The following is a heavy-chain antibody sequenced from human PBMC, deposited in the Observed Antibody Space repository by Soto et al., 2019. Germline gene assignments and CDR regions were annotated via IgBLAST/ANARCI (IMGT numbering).Heavy chain of an antibody. D-gene: IGHD4-4*01. CDR3: ARGSSQYWFDP. CDR1: GYTFTSYY. J-gene: IGHJ5*02. CDR2: INPSGGST. Sequence: QVQLVQSGTKVKKPGASVKVSCKASGYTFTSYYIHWVRQAPGQGLEWMGVINPSGGSTNYAQKFQGRVTMTRDTSTNTVYMELSSLRSEDTAVCYCARGSSQYWFDPWGQGTLVTVSS. V-gene: IGHV1-46*01.